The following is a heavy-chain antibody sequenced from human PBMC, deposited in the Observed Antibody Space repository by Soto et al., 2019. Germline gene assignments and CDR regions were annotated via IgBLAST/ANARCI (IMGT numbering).Heavy chain of an antibody. D-gene: IGHD3-3*01. CDR1: GGSFSGYY. CDR2: INHSGST. J-gene: IGHJ5*02. CDR3: ARLASGYTRGRNWFDP. V-gene: IGHV4-34*01. Sequence: SETLSLTCAVYGGSFSGYYWSWIRQPPGKGLEWIGEINHSGSTNYNPSLKSRVTISVDTSKNQFSLKLSSVTAADTAVYYCARLASGYTRGRNWFDPWGQGTLVTVSS.